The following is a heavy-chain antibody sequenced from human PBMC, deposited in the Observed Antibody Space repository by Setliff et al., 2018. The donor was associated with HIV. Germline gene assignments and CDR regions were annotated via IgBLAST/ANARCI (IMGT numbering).Heavy chain of an antibody. J-gene: IGHJ6*02. CDR3: ARAMRGVVVTNMYYYYGMDV. CDR2: IYYSGNT. D-gene: IGHD2-21*02. V-gene: IGHV4-61*01. CDR1: GGSVGSGSYY. Sequence: ETLSLTCTVSGGSVGSGSYYWSWIRQPPGKGLEWIGYIYYSGNTNYNPSLKSRVSMSVDTSKNQFYLHLSSVTAADTAVYYCARAMRGVVVTNMYYYYGMDVWGQGTTVTVSS.